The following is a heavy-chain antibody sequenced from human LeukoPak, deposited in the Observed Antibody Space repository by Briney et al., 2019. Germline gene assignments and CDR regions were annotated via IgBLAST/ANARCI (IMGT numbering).Heavy chain of an antibody. Sequence: QAGGSLRLSCAASGFTVSSNYMTWVRQAPGKGLEWVSVIYSGGSTYYADSVKGRFTISRNNSKNTLYLQMNSLRAEDTAMYYCARGAGDSPNCWGQGTLVTVSS. CDR3: ARGAGDSPNC. CDR1: GFTVSSNY. CDR2: IYSGGST. J-gene: IGHJ4*02. V-gene: IGHV3-53*01. D-gene: IGHD6-13*01.